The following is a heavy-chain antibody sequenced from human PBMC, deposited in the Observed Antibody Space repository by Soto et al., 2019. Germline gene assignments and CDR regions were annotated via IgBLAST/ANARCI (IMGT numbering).Heavy chain of an antibody. Sequence: GGSLRLSCAASGFTFSSYAMSWVRQAPGKGLEWVSAISGSGGRTYYADSVKGGFTISRDNSKNTLYLEMKSLRAQESAVYYCAKDSLCGYCSRTSCYEVSWFDPWGQGTLVTVSS. CDR2: ISGSGGRT. J-gene: IGHJ5*02. D-gene: IGHD2-2*01. CDR3: AKDSLCGYCSRTSCYEVSWFDP. CDR1: GFTFSSYA. V-gene: IGHV3-23*01.